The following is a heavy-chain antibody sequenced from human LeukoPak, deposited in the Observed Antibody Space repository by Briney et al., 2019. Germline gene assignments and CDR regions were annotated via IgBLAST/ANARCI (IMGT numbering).Heavy chain of an antibody. D-gene: IGHD3/OR15-3a*01. J-gene: IGHJ3*01. CDR1: GFTFSNAW. V-gene: IGHV3-74*03. CDR3: ATDAGHGFSF. CDR2: IYGDRSST. Sequence: PGGSLRLSCAASGFTFSNAWMHWVRQAPGKGLVWVSRIYGDRSSTTYADSVKGRFIISRDNAKNTLYLQMNSLRGDDTAVYFCATDAGHGFSFWGQGTLVTVSS.